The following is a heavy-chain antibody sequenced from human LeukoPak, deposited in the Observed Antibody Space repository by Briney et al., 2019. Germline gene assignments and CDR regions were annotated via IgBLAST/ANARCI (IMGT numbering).Heavy chain of an antibody. V-gene: IGHV3-33*01. Sequence: GGSLRLSCAASGFTFSSYGMHGVRQAPGKRLEWVAVIWYDGSNKYYADSVKGRFTISRDNSKNTLYLQMNSLRAEDTAVYYCARDHSSGWYSDYFDYWGQGTLVTVSS. J-gene: IGHJ4*02. D-gene: IGHD6-19*01. CDR1: GFTFSSYG. CDR3: ARDHSSGWYSDYFDY. CDR2: IWYDGSNK.